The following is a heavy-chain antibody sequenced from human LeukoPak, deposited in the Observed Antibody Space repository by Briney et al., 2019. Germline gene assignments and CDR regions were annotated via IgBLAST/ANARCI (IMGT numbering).Heavy chain of an antibody. Sequence: GGSLRLSCAASGFTFSSYEMNWVRQAPGKGLEWVSYISSSGSTIYYADSVKGRFTISRDNAKNSLYLQMNSLRAEDTAVYYCARDRQQRAPFDYWGQGTLVTVS. CDR2: ISSSGSTI. J-gene: IGHJ4*02. V-gene: IGHV3-48*03. D-gene: IGHD1-1*01. CDR3: ARDRQQRAPFDY. CDR1: GFTFSSYE.